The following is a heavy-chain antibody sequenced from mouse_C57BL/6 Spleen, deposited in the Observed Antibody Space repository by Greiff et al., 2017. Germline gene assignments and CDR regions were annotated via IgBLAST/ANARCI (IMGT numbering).Heavy chain of an antibody. CDR1: GYTFTSYW. CDR2: IYPSDSET. J-gene: IGHJ2*01. Sequence: QVHVKQPGAELVRPGSSVKLSCKASGYTFTSYWMDWVKQRPGQGLEWIGNIYPSDSETHYNQKFKDKATLTVDKSSSTAYMQLSSLTSEDSAVYYCALTGHFDYWGQGTTLTVSS. V-gene: IGHV1-61*01. CDR3: ALTGHFDY. D-gene: IGHD4-1*01.